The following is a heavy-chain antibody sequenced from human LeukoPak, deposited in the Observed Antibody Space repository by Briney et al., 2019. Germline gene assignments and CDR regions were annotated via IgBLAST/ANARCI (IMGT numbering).Heavy chain of an antibody. CDR1: GGSISSSSYY. D-gene: IGHD3-10*01. CDR3: ARRLYYYGSGSYYFDY. Sequence: ASETLSLTCTVSGGSISSSSYYWGWIRQPPGKGLEWIGSIYYSGSTYYNPSLKSRVTISVDTSKNQFSLKLSSVTAADTAVYYCARRLYYYGSGSYYFDYWGQGTLSPSPQ. CDR2: IYYSGST. J-gene: IGHJ4*02. V-gene: IGHV4-39*01.